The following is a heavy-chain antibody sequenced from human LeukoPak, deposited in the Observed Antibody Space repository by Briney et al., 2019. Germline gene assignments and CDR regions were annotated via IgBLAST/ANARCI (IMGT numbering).Heavy chain of an antibody. D-gene: IGHD2-15*01. J-gene: IGHJ4*02. CDR1: GFTFSSYS. CDR2: ISSSSSYI. CDR3: ARGGGLLVAATFDY. V-gene: IGHV3-21*04. Sequence: GGSLRLSCAASGFTFSSYSMNWVRQAPGKGLEWVSSISSSSSYIYYADSVKGRFTISRDKSKNTLYLQMNGLRAEDTAVYYCARGGGLLVAATFDYWGQGTLVTVSS.